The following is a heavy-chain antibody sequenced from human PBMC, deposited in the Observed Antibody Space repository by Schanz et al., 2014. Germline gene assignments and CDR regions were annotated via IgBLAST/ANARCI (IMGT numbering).Heavy chain of an antibody. CDR3: ARAHGNNWYVKRLDY. Sequence: QVQLVESGGGVVQPGRSLRLSCAASGFIFSSYGLHWVRQAPGKGLEWVAFIWYDGSNKYYADSVKGRFTISRDNSKNTLYLQMNSLRADDTAVYFCARAHGNNWYVKRLDYWGQGTQVTVSS. CDR1: GFIFSSYG. V-gene: IGHV3-33*01. CDR2: IWYDGSNK. J-gene: IGHJ4*02. D-gene: IGHD1-1*01.